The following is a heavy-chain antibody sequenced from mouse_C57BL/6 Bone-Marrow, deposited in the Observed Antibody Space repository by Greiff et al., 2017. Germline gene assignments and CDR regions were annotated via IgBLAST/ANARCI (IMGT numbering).Heavy chain of an antibody. CDR3: VRQLLRRGYAMDY. V-gene: IGHV10-1*01. D-gene: IGHD1-1*01. CDR1: GFSFNTYA. Sequence: DVKLVESGGGLVQPKGSLKLSCAASGFSFNTYAMNWVRQAPGKGLEWVARIRSKSNNYATYYADSVKDRFTISRDDSESMLYLQMNNLKTEDTAMYYCVRQLLRRGYAMDYWGQGTSVTVSS. J-gene: IGHJ4*01. CDR2: IRSKSNNYAT.